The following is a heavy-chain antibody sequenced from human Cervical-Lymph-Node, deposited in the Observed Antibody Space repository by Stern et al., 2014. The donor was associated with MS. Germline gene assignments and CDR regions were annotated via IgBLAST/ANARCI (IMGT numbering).Heavy chain of an antibody. V-gene: IGHV7-4-1*02. CDR1: GYNLTTFA. CDR2: INTKTGKP. J-gene: IGHJ4*02. D-gene: IGHD3-16*01. Sequence: QVQLMPSGAELKKPGASVKVSCKASGYNLTTFAINWVRQAPGQGLEWMGWINTKTGKPTFAQGFTGRFVFSLDASINTAYLQISSLKAEDSAVYYCATWGAGSAPPLFYWGQGTLVTVSS. CDR3: ATWGAGSAPPLFY.